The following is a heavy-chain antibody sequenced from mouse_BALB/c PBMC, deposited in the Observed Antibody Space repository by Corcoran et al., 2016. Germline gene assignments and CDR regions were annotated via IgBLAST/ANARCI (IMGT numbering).Heavy chain of an antibody. CDR1: GYTFTNYG. D-gene: IGHD2-2*01. J-gene: IGHJ2*01. CDR2: INTYTGEP. V-gene: IGHV9-3-1*01. Sequence: QIQLVQSGPELKKPGETVKISCKASGYTFTNYGMNWVKQAPGKGLKWMGWINTYTGEPTYADDFKGRFAFSLETSANTAYLQINNLKNEDTATYFCARWGYGYCYWGQGTTLTVSS. CDR3: ARWGYGYCY.